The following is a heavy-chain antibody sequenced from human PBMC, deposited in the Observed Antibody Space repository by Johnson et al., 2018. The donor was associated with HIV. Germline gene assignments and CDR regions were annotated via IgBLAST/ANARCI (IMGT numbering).Heavy chain of an antibody. V-gene: IGHV3-30*04. Sequence: VQLVESGGGVVQPGRSLRLSCAASGFTFSSYAMHWVRQAPGKGLEWVAVISYDGSNKYYADSVKGRFTISRDNAKNSLYLQMNSLRAEDTAVYYCARVRWEVHSVDAFDIWGQGTMVTVSS. CDR2: ISYDGSNK. CDR3: ARVRWEVHSVDAFDI. J-gene: IGHJ3*02. D-gene: IGHD1-26*01. CDR1: GFTFSSYA.